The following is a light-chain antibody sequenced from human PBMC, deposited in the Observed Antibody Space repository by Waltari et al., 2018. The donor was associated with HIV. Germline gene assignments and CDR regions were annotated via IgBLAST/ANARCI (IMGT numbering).Light chain of an antibody. V-gene: IGLV2-8*01. CDR2: EVT. CDR1: RRDIGAYDS. CDR3: RSYGDSLRVL. J-gene: IGLJ3*02. Sequence: QSALTQPHSASRSLGQSITLSCTGSRRDIGAYDSVSWCQQHPRRAPKLLLYEVTRRPSTVSDRCSGSRSGSTAFLTVAGLQPDDEATYFCRSYGDSLRVLFGGGTNVTVL.